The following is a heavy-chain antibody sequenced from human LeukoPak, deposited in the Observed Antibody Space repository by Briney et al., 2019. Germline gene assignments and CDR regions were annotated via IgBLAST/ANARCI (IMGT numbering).Heavy chain of an antibody. CDR3: AKDSNYDFGFMDV. J-gene: IGHJ6*03. V-gene: IGHV3-9*03. CDR1: GFTFDDYA. Sequence: GGSLRLSCAASGFTFDDYAMHWVRQAPGKGLEWVSGISWNSGSIGYADSVKGRFTISRDNAKNSLYLQMNSLRAEDMALYYCAKDSNYDFGFMDVWGKGTTVTVSS. CDR2: ISWNSGSI. D-gene: IGHD3-3*01.